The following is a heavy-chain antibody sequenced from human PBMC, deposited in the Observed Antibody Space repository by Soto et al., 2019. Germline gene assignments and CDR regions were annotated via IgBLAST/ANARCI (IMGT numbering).Heavy chain of an antibody. D-gene: IGHD6-19*01. CDR2: ISSSSSAI. J-gene: IGHJ4*02. CDR3: ARVYSSGWSADY. Sequence: VHLVEFGGGLVQPGGSLRLSCAVSGFTFSSYSIHWVRQAPGKGLEWISYISSSSSAIHYADSVKGRFTVSRDNGKNSAYLQMNSLRDEDTAIYYCARVYSSGWSADYWGQGTLVTVSS. V-gene: IGHV3-48*02. CDR1: GFTFSSYS.